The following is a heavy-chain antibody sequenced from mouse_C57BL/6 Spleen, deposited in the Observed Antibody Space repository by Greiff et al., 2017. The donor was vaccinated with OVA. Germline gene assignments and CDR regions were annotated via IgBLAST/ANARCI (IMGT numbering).Heavy chain of an antibody. CDR2: IDPSDSYT. J-gene: IGHJ1*03. CDR3: ARAYGSSPSYFDV. V-gene: IGHV1-69*01. D-gene: IGHD1-1*01. CDR1: GYTFTSYW. Sequence: QVQLQQPGAELVMPGASVKLSCKASGYTFTSYWMHWVKQRPGQGLEWIGEIDPSDSYTNYNQKFKGKSTLTVDKSSSTAYMQLSSLTSEDSAVYYCARAYGSSPSYFDVWGTGTTVTVSS.